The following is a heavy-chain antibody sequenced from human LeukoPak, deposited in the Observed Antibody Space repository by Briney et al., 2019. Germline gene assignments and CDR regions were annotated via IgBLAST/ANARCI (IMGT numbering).Heavy chain of an antibody. D-gene: IGHD3-16*01. CDR3: AKGKFGGGIKTGTFDY. Sequence: GGSLRLSCAVSGFTFSTYGMDWVRQAPGKGLDWVAVISSDGSNKYYADSVKGRFTISRDNSKNTLYLQMNSLRAEDTALYYCAKGKFGGGIKTGTFDYWGQGTLVTVSS. CDR1: GFTFSTYG. CDR2: ISSDGSNK. J-gene: IGHJ4*02. V-gene: IGHV3-30*18.